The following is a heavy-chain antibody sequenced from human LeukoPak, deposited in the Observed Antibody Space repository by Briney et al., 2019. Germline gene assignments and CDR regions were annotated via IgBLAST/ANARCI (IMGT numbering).Heavy chain of an antibody. Sequence: ASVKVSCKASGYTFTGYYMHWVRQAPGQGLEWMGWINPNSGGTNYAQKFQGWVTMTRDTSISTAYMELSSLRSEDTAVYYCATALIAAAGGYYFDYWGQGTLVTVSS. CDR1: GYTFTGYY. V-gene: IGHV1-2*04. CDR2: INPNSGGT. CDR3: ATALIAAAGGYYFDY. D-gene: IGHD6-13*01. J-gene: IGHJ4*02.